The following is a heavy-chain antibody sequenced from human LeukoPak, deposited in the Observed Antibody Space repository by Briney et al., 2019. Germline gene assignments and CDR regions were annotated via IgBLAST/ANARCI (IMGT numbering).Heavy chain of an antibody. CDR1: GYTFTGYY. J-gene: IGHJ4*02. Sequence: ASVKVSCKASGYTFTGYYMHWVRQAPGQGLEWMGWINPNSGGTNYAQKFQGRVTMTRDTSISTAYMELSRLRSDDTAVYYCARVGVRGGYYGSGSPSCFDYWGQGTLVTVSS. CDR3: ARVGVRGGYYGSGSPSCFDY. CDR2: INPNSGGT. V-gene: IGHV1-2*02. D-gene: IGHD3-10*01.